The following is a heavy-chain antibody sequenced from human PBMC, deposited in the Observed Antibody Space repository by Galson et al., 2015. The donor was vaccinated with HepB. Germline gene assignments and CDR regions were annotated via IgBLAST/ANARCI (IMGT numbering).Heavy chain of an antibody. J-gene: IGHJ3*02. CDR1: GDSVSSNSAA. Sequence: CAISGDSVSSNSAAWNWIRQSPSRGLEWLGRTYYRSKWYNDYAVSVKSRITINPDTSKNQFSLQLNSVTPEDTAVYYCARGLLPVGARNAFDIWGQGTMVTVSS. D-gene: IGHD1-26*01. V-gene: IGHV6-1*01. CDR2: TYYRSKWYN. CDR3: ARGLLPVGARNAFDI.